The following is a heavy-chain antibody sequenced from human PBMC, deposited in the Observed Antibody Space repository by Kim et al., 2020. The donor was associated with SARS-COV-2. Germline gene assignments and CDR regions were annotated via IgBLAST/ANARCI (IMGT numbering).Heavy chain of an antibody. J-gene: IGHJ4*02. Sequence: GGSLRLSCAASGFTFDDYAMHWVRQAPGKGLEWVSGISWNSGSIGYADSVKGRFTISRDNAKNSLYLQMNSLRAEDTALYYCAKGNVVVVAAPFDYWGQGTLVTVSS. V-gene: IGHV3-9*01. D-gene: IGHD2-15*01. CDR3: AKGNVVVVAAPFDY. CDR1: GFTFDDYA. CDR2: ISWNSGSI.